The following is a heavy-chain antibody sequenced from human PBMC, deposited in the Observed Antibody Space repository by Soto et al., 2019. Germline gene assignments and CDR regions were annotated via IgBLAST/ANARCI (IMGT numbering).Heavy chain of an antibody. CDR1: GSSITSGDS. D-gene: IGHD3-10*01. V-gene: IGHV4-38-2*01. CDR2: IYQSGTA. J-gene: IGHJ4*02. Sequence: PSETLSLTCAVSGSSITSGDSWGWFRQPPGKGLEWIGTIYQSGTAYYNPSLTSRVTISIDTSRHQFSLTLSSVTAADSAVYYCSRGVNLWGQGTLVTVSS. CDR3: SRGVNL.